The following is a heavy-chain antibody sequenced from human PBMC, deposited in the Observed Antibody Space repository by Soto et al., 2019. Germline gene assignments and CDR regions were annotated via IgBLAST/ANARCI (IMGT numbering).Heavy chain of an antibody. V-gene: IGHV3-7*01. CDR1: GFTFSSYW. CDR3: ARDLVSSALGYFDL. CDR2: IKQDGSEK. D-gene: IGHD6-19*01. Sequence: SGGPLSLSCAASGFTFSSYWMSWVRQAPGKGLEWVANIKQDGSEKYYVDSVKGRFTISRDNAKNSLYLQMNSLRAEDTAVYYCARDLVSSALGYFDLWGRGTLVTVSS. J-gene: IGHJ2*01.